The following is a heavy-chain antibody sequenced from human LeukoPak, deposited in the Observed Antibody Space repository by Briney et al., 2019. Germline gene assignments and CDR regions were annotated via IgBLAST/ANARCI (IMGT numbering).Heavy chain of an antibody. V-gene: IGHV7-4-1*02. Sequence: GASVKVSCKASGYTFSIYTMNWVRQAPGQGLEWMGWINTNTGNPTYAQGFTGRFVFSLDTSVSTAYLQISSLKAEDTAVYYCARDRGSGSYLGWFDPWGQGTLVTVSS. D-gene: IGHD3-10*01. CDR3: ARDRGSGSYLGWFDP. CDR2: INTNTGNP. J-gene: IGHJ5*02. CDR1: GYTFSIYT.